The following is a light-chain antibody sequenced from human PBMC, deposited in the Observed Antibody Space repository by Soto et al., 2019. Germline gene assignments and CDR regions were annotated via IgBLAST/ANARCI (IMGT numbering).Light chain of an antibody. Sequence: QSVLTQPPSASGSPGQSVTISCTGSGSDIGAYPYVSWYQQHAGKPPKLIIYEVNERPSGVPDRFSGSKTGTTASLTVSGLQSEDEADYFCSSFAGSNYYVFGSGTKVTVL. CDR1: GSDIGAYPY. CDR2: EVN. V-gene: IGLV2-8*01. CDR3: SSFAGSNYYV. J-gene: IGLJ1*01.